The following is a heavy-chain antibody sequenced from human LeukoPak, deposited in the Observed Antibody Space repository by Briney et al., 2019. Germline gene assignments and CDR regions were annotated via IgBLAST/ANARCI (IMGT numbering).Heavy chain of an antibody. J-gene: IGHJ4*02. CDR3: AGVNDKYMGSDHLDY. CDR1: GFTFSSYG. Sequence: PGGSLRLSCAASGFTFSSYGMHWVRQAPGKGLEWVGRTRDKPNDYTTEYAASVKGRFAISRDDSSNSLYLQMNSLKTEDTAVYYCAGVNDKYMGSDHLDYWGQGTLVTVSS. CDR2: TRDKPNDYTT. D-gene: IGHD3-9*01. V-gene: IGHV3-72*01.